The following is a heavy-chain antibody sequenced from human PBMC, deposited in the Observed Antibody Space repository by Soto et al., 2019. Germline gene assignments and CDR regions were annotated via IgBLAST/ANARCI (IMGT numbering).Heavy chain of an antibody. Sequence: SGPTLVNPTHTLTLTCTFSGFSLSTSGVGVGWIRQPPGKALEWLALIYWDDDKRYSPSLKSRLTITKDTSKNQVVLTMTNMDPVDTATYYCAHSRGAARAPRPYYYYGMDVWGQGTTVTVSS. CDR1: GFSLSTSGVG. V-gene: IGHV2-5*02. CDR3: AHSRGAARAPRPYYYYGMDV. D-gene: IGHD3-16*01. CDR2: IYWDDDK. J-gene: IGHJ6*02.